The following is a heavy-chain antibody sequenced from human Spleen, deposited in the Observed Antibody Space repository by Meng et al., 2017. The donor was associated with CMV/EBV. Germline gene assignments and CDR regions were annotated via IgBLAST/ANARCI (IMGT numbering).Heavy chain of an antibody. CDR1: GFSFSSHG. CDR2: IYTGGST. V-gene: IGHV3-NL1*01. CDR3: ATQRLIYGISYGFYFDC. J-gene: IGHJ4*02. D-gene: IGHD5-18*01. Sequence: ETLSLTCITSGFSFSSHGMHWVRQAPGKGLEWVSVIYTGGSTYYADSVKGRFTISRDNSKNTLYLQINSLRAEDTAVYYCATQRLIYGISYGFYFDCWGQGTLVTVSS.